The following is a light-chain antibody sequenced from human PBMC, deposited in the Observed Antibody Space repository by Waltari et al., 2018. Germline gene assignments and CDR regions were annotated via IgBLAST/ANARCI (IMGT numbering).Light chain of an antibody. Sequence: QSAMTQPASVSGSPGQSITIPCTGTSSDVGGHNYSSWYHQHPGKAPKLMIYDVSKRPSGVSNRFSGSKSGSTASLTISGLQADDEADYYCSSYASSSLRVFGGGTKLTVL. CDR3: SSYASSSLRV. J-gene: IGLJ2*01. V-gene: IGLV2-14*01. CDR1: SSDVGGHNY. CDR2: DVS.